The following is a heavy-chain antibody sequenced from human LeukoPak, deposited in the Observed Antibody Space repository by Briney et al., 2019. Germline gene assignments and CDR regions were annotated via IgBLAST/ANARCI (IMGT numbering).Heavy chain of an antibody. CDR3: VKDTYDSRGYYLYYFDS. Sequence: GGSLRLSCTASGFTFSSYALSWVRQAPGKGLEWVSGISGSGDSTYYADSVKGRFTISRDNSKNTLYLQMNSLRGEDTAVYYCVKDTYDSRGYYLYYFDSWGQGTLVTVSS. D-gene: IGHD3-22*01. V-gene: IGHV3-23*01. CDR2: ISGSGDST. CDR1: GFTFSSYA. J-gene: IGHJ4*02.